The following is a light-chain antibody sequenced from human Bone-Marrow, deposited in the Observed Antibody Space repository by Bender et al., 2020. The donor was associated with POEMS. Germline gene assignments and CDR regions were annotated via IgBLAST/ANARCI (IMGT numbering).Light chain of an antibody. V-gene: IGLV2-14*02. CDR1: SSDVGSYNF. Sequence: ALTQPASVSGSPGQSSTISCTGTSSDVGSYNFVSWYQQYPGKAPKLLIYEGSKRPSGVSNRFSGSKSGNTASLTISGLQAEDEAVYYCSSYTSSSTWLFGGGTKLTVL. J-gene: IGLJ3*02. CDR2: EGS. CDR3: SSYTSSSTWL.